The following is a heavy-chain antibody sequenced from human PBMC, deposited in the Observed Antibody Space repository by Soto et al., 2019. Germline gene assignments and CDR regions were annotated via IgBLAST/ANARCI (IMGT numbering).Heavy chain of an antibody. CDR3: ARGLQPYYDYDIDV. CDR1: GHSFPRHG. Sequence: SAKVSSTSCGHSFPRHGMNWGRQAPGQGLEWMGWIIAYNGSTNYAQKPQGRVTMTTDTSTRTAYMELRSLRADDTAVYYCARGLQPYYDYDIDVSGQGTTVAVSS. V-gene: IGHV1-18*01. J-gene: IGHJ6*02. CDR2: IIAYNGST. D-gene: IGHD4-4*01.